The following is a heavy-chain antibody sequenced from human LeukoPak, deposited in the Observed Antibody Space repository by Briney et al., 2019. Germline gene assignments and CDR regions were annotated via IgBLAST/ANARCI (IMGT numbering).Heavy chain of an antibody. CDR2: TYYRSKWYN. CDR3: AGGGSDYGDFSYYYYMDV. V-gene: IGHV6-1*01. J-gene: IGHJ6*03. CDR1: GDSVSSNSAA. D-gene: IGHD4-17*01. Sequence: SQTLSLTCAISGDSVSSNSAAWNRIRQSPSRGLEWLGRTYYRSKWYNDYAVSVKSRITINPDTSKNQFSLQLNSVTPEDTAVYYCAGGGSDYGDFSYYYYMDVWGKGTTVTISS.